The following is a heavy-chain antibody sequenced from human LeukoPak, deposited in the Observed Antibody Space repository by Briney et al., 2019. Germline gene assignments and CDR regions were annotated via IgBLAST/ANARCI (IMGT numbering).Heavy chain of an antibody. V-gene: IGHV3-7*04. CDR2: IKYDGSEK. J-gene: IGHJ6*02. CDR3: AREPASTRYAMDV. CDR1: GFTFSSYW. Sequence: GGSLRLSCAASGFTFSSYWMSWVRQAPGKGLEWVATIKYDGSEKHYVDSVKGRFTISRDNAKNSLYLQMNSLRAEDTTVYYCAREPASTRYAMDVWGQGTTVTVSS.